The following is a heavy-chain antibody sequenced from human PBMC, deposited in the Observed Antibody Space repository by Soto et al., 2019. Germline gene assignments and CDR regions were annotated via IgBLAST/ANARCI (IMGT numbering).Heavy chain of an antibody. D-gene: IGHD2-15*01. Sequence: QVQLVQSGAEVKKPGSSVKVSCKASGGTFSSYAISWVRQAPGQGLEWMGGIIPIFGTANYAQKFQGRVRITADKSTSTAYMELSSLRSEDTAVYYCARGGVSLGDIVVVVAAPPIMDVWGQGTTVTVSS. J-gene: IGHJ6*02. CDR3: ARGGVSLGDIVVVVAAPPIMDV. V-gene: IGHV1-69*06. CDR1: GGTFSSYA. CDR2: IIPIFGTA.